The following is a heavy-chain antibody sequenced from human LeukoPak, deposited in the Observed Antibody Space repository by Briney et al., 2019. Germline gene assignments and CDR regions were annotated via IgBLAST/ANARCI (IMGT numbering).Heavy chain of an antibody. CDR1: GGSISSYY. Sequence: SVTLSLTCTVSGGSISSYYWSWLRQPPGKGLEWIGYIYYSGSTNYNPSLKSRVTISVDTSKNQFSLKLSSVTAADTAVYYCARGIIYSSDAFDIWGQGTMVTVSS. D-gene: IGHD6-13*01. CDR3: ARGIIYSSDAFDI. J-gene: IGHJ3*02. V-gene: IGHV4-59*01. CDR2: IYYSGST.